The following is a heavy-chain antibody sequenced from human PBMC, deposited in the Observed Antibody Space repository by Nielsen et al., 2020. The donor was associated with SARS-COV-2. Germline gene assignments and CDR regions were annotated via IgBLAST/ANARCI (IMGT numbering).Heavy chain of an antibody. V-gene: IGHV1-24*01. Sequence: ASVKVSCKVSGYTLNELSMHWVRLAAGKGLEWMGGFDPEDGEMIYAQKFQGRVTMTEDTSTDTAYLELNSLRSDDTAVYYCVADQRFGETLVFWGQGTRVTISS. CDR2: FDPEDGEM. D-gene: IGHD3-10*01. CDR1: GYTLNELS. J-gene: IGHJ3*01. CDR3: VADQRFGETLVF.